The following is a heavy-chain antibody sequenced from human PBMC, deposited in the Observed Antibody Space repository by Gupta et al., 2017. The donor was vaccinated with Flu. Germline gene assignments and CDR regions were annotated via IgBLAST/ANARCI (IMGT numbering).Heavy chain of an antibody. J-gene: IGHJ4*02. CDR2: INPNST. Sequence: WVREAPGQGLEWMGRINPNSTDYAQTFQGRITMTLDTSVSTAYMELSRLRSDDTAVYYCTRSVEKFDWLPDYWGQRTLVTVSS. V-gene: IGHV1-2*06. CDR3: TRSVEKFDWLPDY. D-gene: IGHD3-9*01.